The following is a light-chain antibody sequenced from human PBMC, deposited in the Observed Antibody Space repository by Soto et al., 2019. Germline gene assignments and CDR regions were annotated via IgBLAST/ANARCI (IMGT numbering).Light chain of an antibody. CDR1: ESVSSN. CDR2: GAS. Sequence: EIVMTQSPATLSVSPGERATLSCRASESVSSNLAWYQHKPGQAPRLLIYGASTRATGFPARFSGSGSGTEFTLTISSLQSEDFALYYCQQYNNWPRTFGQGTKVEIK. CDR3: QQYNNWPRT. J-gene: IGKJ1*01. V-gene: IGKV3-15*01.